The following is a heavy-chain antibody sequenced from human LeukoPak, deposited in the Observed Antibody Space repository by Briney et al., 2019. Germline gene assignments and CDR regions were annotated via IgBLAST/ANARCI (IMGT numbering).Heavy chain of an antibody. V-gene: IGHV3-11*04. CDR1: GFTFSDYY. J-gene: IGHJ4*02. CDR3: AREGNWGSYYFDY. CDR2: VSSGSSTI. D-gene: IGHD7-27*01. Sequence: PGGSLRLSCAASGFTFSDYYMSWIRQAPGKALEWVSYVSSGSSTIYYADSVKGRFTISRDNAKNSLYLQMNSLRAEDTAVYYCAREGNWGSYYFDYWGQGTLVTVSS.